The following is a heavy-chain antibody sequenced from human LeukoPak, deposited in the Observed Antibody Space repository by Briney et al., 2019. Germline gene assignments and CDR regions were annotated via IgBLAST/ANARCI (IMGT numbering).Heavy chain of an antibody. CDR1: GFTFSSYA. V-gene: IGHV3-30*04. CDR2: VSYDGSNK. Sequence: PGRSLRLSCAASGFTFSSYAMHWVRQAPGKGLEWVAVVSYDGSNKYYADSVKGRFTISRDNSKNTLYLQMNSLRAEDTAVYYCARVKDCSSTSCYNFDYWGLGTLVTVSS. J-gene: IGHJ4*02. CDR3: ARVKDCSSTSCYNFDY. D-gene: IGHD2-2*01.